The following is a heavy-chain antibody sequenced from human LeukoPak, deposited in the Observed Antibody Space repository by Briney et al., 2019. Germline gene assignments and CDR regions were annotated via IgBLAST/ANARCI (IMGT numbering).Heavy chain of an antibody. CDR3: ASRSESSGWYRDY. CDR1: GGSFSGYY. Sequence: SETLSLTCAVYGGSFSGYYWSWIRQPPGKGLEWIGEINHSGSTNYNPSLKSRVTISVDTSKNQFSLKLSTVTAADTAVYYCASRSESSGWYRDYWGQGTWSPSPQ. V-gene: IGHV4-34*01. J-gene: IGHJ4*02. CDR2: INHSGST. D-gene: IGHD6-19*01.